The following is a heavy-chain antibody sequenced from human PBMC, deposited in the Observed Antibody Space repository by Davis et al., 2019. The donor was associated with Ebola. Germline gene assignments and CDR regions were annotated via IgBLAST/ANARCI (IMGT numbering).Heavy chain of an antibody. CDR3: TRHPPGKTTVDY. V-gene: IGHV3-73*01. J-gene: IGHJ4*02. D-gene: IGHD4-17*01. Sequence: GGSLRLSCAASGFTFSGSAMHWVRQASGKGLEWVGRIRSKANSYATAYAASVKGRFTISRDDSKNTAYLQMNSLKTEDTAVYYCTRHPPGKTTVDYWGQGTLVTVSS. CDR2: IRSKANSYAT. CDR1: GFTFSGSA.